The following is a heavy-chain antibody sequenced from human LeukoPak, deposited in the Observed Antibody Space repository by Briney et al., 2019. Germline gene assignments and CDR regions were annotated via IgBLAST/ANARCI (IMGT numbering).Heavy chain of an antibody. J-gene: IGHJ6*02. V-gene: IGHV4-59*01. D-gene: IGHD2-2*01. CDR1: GGSISSYY. CDR2: IYYSGST. CDR3: ARDRGYQLLSLYYYYGMDV. Sequence: SETLSLTCTVSGGSISSYYWSWIRQPPGKGLEWIGYIYYSGSTNYNPSLKSRVTISVDTSKNQFSLKLSSVTAADTAVYYCARDRGYQLLSLYYYYGMDVWGQGTTVTVSS.